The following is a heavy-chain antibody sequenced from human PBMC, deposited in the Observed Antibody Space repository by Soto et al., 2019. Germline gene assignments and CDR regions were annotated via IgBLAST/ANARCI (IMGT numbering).Heavy chain of an antibody. CDR3: VREGLSSAWYDGYFDL. J-gene: IGHJ2*01. CDR2: IGAGGDT. Sequence: EEHLVESGGGLVQPGGSQRLSCAASGFSFSNSEFHWVRQVTGKGLEWVSAIGAGGDTYYADSVKGRFTISRENAKNSLYLQMNSLRDEDTAVYFCVREGLSSAWYDGYFDLWGRGTLVTVSS. V-gene: IGHV3-13*01. D-gene: IGHD6-13*01. CDR1: GFSFSNSE.